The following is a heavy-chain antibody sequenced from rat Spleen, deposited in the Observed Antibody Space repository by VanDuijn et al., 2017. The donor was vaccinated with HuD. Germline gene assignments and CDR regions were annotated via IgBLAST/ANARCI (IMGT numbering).Heavy chain of an antibody. D-gene: IGHD1-2*01. V-gene: IGHV5-34*01. CDR3: ARERGYSRNFDY. CDR2: ISSSSGTI. J-gene: IGHJ2*01. CDR1: GFTFSDYG. Sequence: EVQLVESGGGLVQPGRSLKLSCVASGFTFSDYGMNWIRQGPGKGLEWVAYISSSSGTIYYADTVKGRFTISRDNAKNTVDMQLSSLRSEDTAMYFCARERGYSRNFDYWGQGVMVTVSS.